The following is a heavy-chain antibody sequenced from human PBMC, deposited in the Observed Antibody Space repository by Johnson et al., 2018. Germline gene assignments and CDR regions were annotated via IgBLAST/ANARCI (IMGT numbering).Heavy chain of an antibody. J-gene: IGHJ3*02. CDR1: GFXFSSYG. CDR3: AKWSGYYGDYENAFDI. CDR2: ISYEGSNK. V-gene: IGHV3-30*18. D-gene: IGHD4-17*01. Sequence: QPGRSLRLSCAASGFXFSSYGMHWVRQAPGKGLEWVAVISYEGSNKYYADSVKGRFTIPRDNSKNTLYLQMNRLRAEDKAVYYCAKWSGYYGDYENAFDIWGQGTMVTVSS.